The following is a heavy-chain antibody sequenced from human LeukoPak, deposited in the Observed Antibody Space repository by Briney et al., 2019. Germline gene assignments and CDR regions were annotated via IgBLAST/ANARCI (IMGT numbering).Heavy chain of an antibody. CDR3: ARTYYDSSGLNWFDP. V-gene: IGHV4-4*08. CDR2: IYTSGST. CDR1: GGSFSGYY. D-gene: IGHD3-22*01. Sequence: SETLSLTCAVYGGSFSGYYWSWIRQPPGKGLEWIGRIYTSGSTNYNPSLKSRVTISVDTSKNQFSLKLSSVTAADTAVYYCARTYYDSSGLNWFDPWGQGTLVTVSS. J-gene: IGHJ5*02.